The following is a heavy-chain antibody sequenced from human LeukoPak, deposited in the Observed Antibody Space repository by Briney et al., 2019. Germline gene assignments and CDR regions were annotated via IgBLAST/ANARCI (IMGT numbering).Heavy chain of an antibody. V-gene: IGHV4-30-2*01. CDR2: IYHSGST. Sequence: SETLSLTCAVSGGSISSGGYSWSWLRQPPGKGLEWIGYIYHSGSTYYNPSLKSRVTISVDRSKNQFSLKLSSVTAADTAVYCCVGGVITARYYYGMDVWGQGTTVTVSS. D-gene: IGHD3-10*01. J-gene: IGHJ6*02. CDR1: GGSISSGGYS. CDR3: VGGVITARYYYGMDV.